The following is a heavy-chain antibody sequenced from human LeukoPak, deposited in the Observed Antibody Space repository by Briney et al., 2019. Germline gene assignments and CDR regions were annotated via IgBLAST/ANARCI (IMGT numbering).Heavy chain of an antibody. J-gene: IGHJ3*02. CDR2: VNPNSGGT. Sequence: GASVKVSCKASGYTFTGYYMHWVRQAPGQGLEWMGWVNPNSGGTNYAQKFQGRVTMTRDTSISTAYMELSRLRSDDTAVYYCARDREGYCSGGNCPVAFDIWGQGTMVTVSS. CDR3: ARDREGYCSGGNCPVAFDI. V-gene: IGHV1-2*02. CDR1: GYTFTGYY. D-gene: IGHD2-15*01.